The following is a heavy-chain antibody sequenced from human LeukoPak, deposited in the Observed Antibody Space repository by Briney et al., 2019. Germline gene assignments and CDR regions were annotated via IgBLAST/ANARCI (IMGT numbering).Heavy chain of an antibody. Sequence: AASVKVSCKASGYTFTSYSISWVRQAPGQGLEWMGWISGYNGNTNYAQKLQGRVTMTTDTSTSTAYVELRSLRSDDTAVYYCARTIPDAAYFDYWGQGTLATVSS. V-gene: IGHV1-18*01. CDR3: ARTIPDAAYFDY. CDR2: ISGYNGNT. CDR1: GYTFTSYS. D-gene: IGHD2-15*01. J-gene: IGHJ4*02.